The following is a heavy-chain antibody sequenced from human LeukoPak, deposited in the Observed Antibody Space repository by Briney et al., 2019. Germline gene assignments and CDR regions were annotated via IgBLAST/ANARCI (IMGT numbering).Heavy chain of an antibody. CDR2: INTNTGNP. V-gene: IGHV7-4-1*02. D-gene: IGHD3-22*01. Sequence: ASVKVSCKASGYTFTSYGISWVRQAPGQGLEWMGWINTNTGNPTYAQGFTGRFVFSLDTSVSTAYLQISSLKAEDTAVYYCARAAGFNEYYYDSSGYPYYWGQGTLVTVSS. J-gene: IGHJ4*02. CDR1: GYTFTSYG. CDR3: ARAAGFNEYYYDSSGYPYY.